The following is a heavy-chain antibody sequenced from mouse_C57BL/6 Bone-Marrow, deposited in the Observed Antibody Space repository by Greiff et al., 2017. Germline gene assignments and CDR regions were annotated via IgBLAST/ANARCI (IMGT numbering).Heavy chain of an antibody. CDR2: IYPGSGST. CDR1: GYTFTSYW. V-gene: IGHV1-55*01. Sequence: QVQLQQPGAELVKPGASVKMSCKASGYTFTSYWITWVKQRPGQGLEWIGDIYPGSGSTNYNEKFKSKATLTVDTSSSTAYMQLSSLTSEDSAVYYCASPLYWYFDVWGTVTTVTVSS. CDR3: ASPLYWYFDV. J-gene: IGHJ1*03.